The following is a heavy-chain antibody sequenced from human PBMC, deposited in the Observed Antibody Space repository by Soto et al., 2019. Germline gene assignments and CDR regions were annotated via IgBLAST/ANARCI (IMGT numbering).Heavy chain of an antibody. CDR2: MNPNSGNT. CDR1: GYTFTSYD. D-gene: IGHD6-13*01. Sequence: QVQLVQSGAEVKKPGASVKVSCKASGYTFTSYDINWVRQATGQGLEWMGWMNPNSGNTGYAQKFQGRVTMTRNTSISTAYMELSSLRSEDTAVYYCARRGYSSSWYYYYYYGMDGWGQGTTVIVSS. V-gene: IGHV1-8*01. J-gene: IGHJ6*02. CDR3: ARRGYSSSWYYYYYYGMDG.